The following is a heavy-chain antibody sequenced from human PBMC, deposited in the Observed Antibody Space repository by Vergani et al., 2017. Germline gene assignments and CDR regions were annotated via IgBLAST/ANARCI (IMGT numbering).Heavy chain of an antibody. V-gene: IGHV1-69*01. CDR3: ARDPRYCSSTSCSGGDY. D-gene: IGHD2-2*01. Sequence: QVQLVQSGAEVKKPGASVKVSCKASGYTFTGYYMHWVRQAPGQGLEWMGWINPIFGTANYAQKFQGRVTITADESTSTAYMELSSLRSEDTAVYYCARDPRYCSSTSCSGGDYWGQGTLVTVSS. J-gene: IGHJ4*02. CDR1: GYTFTGYY. CDR2: INPIFGTA.